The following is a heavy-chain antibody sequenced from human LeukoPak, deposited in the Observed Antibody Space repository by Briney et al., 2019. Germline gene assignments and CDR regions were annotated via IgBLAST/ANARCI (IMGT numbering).Heavy chain of an antibody. Sequence: PSQTLSLTCTVSGGSISSGDYYWSWIRQPPGKGLEWIGYIYHSGSTYYNPSLKSRVTISVDRSKNQFSLKLSSVTAADTAVYYCARAVHRAAEDVWGKGTTVTVSS. CDR2: IYHSGST. CDR1: GGSISSGDYY. CDR3: ARAVHRAAEDV. J-gene: IGHJ6*04. V-gene: IGHV4-30-2*01. D-gene: IGHD6-6*01.